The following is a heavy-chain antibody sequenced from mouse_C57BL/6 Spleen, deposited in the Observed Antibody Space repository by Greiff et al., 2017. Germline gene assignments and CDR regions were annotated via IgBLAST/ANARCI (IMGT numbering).Heavy chain of an antibody. Sequence: VQLQQPGAELVKPGASVKLSCKASGYTFTSYWMQWVKQRPGPGLEWIGEIDPSDSYTNYNQKFKGKATLTVDTSSSTAYMQLSSLTSEDSAVYYCASKDYFDYWGQGTTLTVSS. J-gene: IGHJ2*01. V-gene: IGHV1-50*01. CDR3: ASKDYFDY. CDR2: IDPSDSYT. CDR1: GYTFTSYW.